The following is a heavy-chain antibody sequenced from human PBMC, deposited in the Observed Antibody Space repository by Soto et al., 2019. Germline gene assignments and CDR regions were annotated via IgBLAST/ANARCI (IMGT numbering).Heavy chain of an antibody. CDR1: GFTFSSYW. CDR3: ARVLGYCSGGSCYDYYFDY. Sequence: PGGSLRLSCAASGFTFSSYWMSWVRQAPGKGLEWVANIKQDGSEKYYVDSVKGRFTISRDNAKNSLYLQMNSLRAEDTAVYYCARVLGYCSGGSCYDYYFDYWGQGTPVTVSS. V-gene: IGHV3-7*01. D-gene: IGHD2-15*01. CDR2: IKQDGSEK. J-gene: IGHJ4*02.